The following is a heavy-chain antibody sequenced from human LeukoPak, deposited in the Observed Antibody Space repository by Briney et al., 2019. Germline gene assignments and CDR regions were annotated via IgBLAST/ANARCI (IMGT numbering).Heavy chain of an antibody. D-gene: IGHD6-19*01. Sequence: PSETLSLTCTVSGGSISSSSSYWGWLRQPPGKGREGIGSIYYSGSTYYNPSLKSRVTISVDTSKNQFSLKLSSVTAADTAVYYCASQSSGWAYWGQGTLVTVSS. V-gene: IGHV4-39*01. CDR3: ASQSSGWAY. CDR2: IYYSGST. J-gene: IGHJ4*02. CDR1: GGSISSSSSY.